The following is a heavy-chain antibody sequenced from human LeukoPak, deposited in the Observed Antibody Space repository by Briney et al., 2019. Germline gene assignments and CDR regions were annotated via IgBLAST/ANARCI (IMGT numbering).Heavy chain of an antibody. J-gene: IGHJ4*02. Sequence: KASQTLSLTCTVSGGSISSGDYCWSWIRQPPGKGLEWIGYIYYSGSTYYNPSLKSRVTISVDTSKNQFSLKLSSVTAADTAVYYCARWRLMWFGELSGFDYWGQGTLVTVSS. V-gene: IGHV4-30-4*01. CDR3: ARWRLMWFGELSGFDY. D-gene: IGHD3-10*01. CDR1: GGSISSGDYC. CDR2: IYYSGST.